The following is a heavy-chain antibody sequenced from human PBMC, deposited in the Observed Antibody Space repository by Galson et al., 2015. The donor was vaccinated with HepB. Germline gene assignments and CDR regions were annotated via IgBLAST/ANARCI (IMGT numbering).Heavy chain of an antibody. Sequence: SLRLSCAASGFTFSSYAMHWVRQAPGKGLEWVAVISYDGSNKYYADSVKGRFTISRDNSKNTLYLQMNSLGAEDTAVYYCARGASWGSYRQFDYWGQGTLVTVSS. CDR3: ARGASWGSYRQFDY. CDR2: ISYDGSNK. CDR1: GFTFSSYA. V-gene: IGHV3-30*04. J-gene: IGHJ4*02. D-gene: IGHD3-16*02.